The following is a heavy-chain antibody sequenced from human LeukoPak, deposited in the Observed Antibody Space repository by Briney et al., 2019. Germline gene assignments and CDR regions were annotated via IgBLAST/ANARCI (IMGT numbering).Heavy chain of an antibody. CDR2: INHSGST. CDR1: GGSFSGYY. CDR3: ARQIGYSYGYFDY. D-gene: IGHD5-18*01. J-gene: IGHJ4*02. V-gene: IGHV4-34*01. Sequence: SETLSLTCAVYGGSFSGYYWSWIRQPPGKGLEWIGEINHSGSTNYNPSLKSRVTIAVDTSKNQFSLKLSSVTAADTAVYFCARQIGYSYGYFDYWGQGTLVTVSS.